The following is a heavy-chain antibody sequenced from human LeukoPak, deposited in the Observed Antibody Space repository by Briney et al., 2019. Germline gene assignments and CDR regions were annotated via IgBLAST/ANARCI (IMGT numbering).Heavy chain of an antibody. CDR1: GFNFSTYA. V-gene: IGHV3-30*02. Sequence: GGSLRLSCAASGFNFSTYAMHWVRQAPGKGLEWVAFIRFDGTNKYYADSVKGRFTISRDNSQNTLFLHMNSLRAEDTAVYYCSKEQLGIGAYYFDYWGQGTLVTVSS. D-gene: IGHD7-27*01. CDR3: SKEQLGIGAYYFDY. CDR2: IRFDGTNK. J-gene: IGHJ4*02.